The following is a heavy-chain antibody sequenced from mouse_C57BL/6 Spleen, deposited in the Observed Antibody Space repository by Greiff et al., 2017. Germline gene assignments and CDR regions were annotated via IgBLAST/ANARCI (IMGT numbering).Heavy chain of an antibody. J-gene: IGHJ1*03. CDR1: GFTFSDYG. CDR3: AREDDYGYFDV. D-gene: IGHD2-3*01. V-gene: IGHV5-17*01. Sequence: EVQLQESGGGLVKPGGSLKLSCAASGFTFSDYGMHWVRQAPEKGLEWVAYISSGSSTIYYADTVKGRFTISRDNAKNTLFLQMTSLRSEDTAMYYCAREDDYGYFDVWGTGTTVTVSS. CDR2: ISSGSSTI.